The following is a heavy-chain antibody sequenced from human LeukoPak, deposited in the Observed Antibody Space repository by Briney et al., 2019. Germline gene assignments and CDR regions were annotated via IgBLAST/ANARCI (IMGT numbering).Heavy chain of an antibody. Sequence: ASVKVSCKASGYTFTSYYMYWVRQAPGQGLEWMGIINPNRGSTSYAQKFQGRVTMTRDMSTSTVYMELSSLRSEDMAVYYCARGEGIVGATCFDYWGQGTLVTVSS. V-gene: IGHV1-46*01. CDR3: ARGEGIVGATCFDY. CDR2: INPNRGST. J-gene: IGHJ4*02. D-gene: IGHD1-26*01. CDR1: GYTFTSYY.